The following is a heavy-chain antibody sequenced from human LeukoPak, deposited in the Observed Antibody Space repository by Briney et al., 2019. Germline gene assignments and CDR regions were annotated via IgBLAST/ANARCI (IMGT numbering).Heavy chain of an antibody. CDR3: ARVAYCSGGSCYLMDV. J-gene: IGHJ6*03. Sequence: SETLSLASTVSGGSISSYYWSWIRQPAGKGLEWIGRIYTSGSTNYNPSLKSRVTMSVDTSKNQFSLKLSSVTAADTAVYYCARVAYCSGGSCYLMDVWGKGTTVTVSS. CDR1: GGSISSYY. D-gene: IGHD2-15*01. V-gene: IGHV4-4*07. CDR2: IYTSGST.